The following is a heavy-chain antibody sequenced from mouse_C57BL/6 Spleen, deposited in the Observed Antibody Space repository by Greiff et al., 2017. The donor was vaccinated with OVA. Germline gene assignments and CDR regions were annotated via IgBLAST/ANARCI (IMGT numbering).Heavy chain of an antibody. CDR1: GYTFTDYN. V-gene: IGHV1-22*01. D-gene: IGHD1-1*01. J-gene: IGHJ2*01. CDR3: ARAIHYYGSSPYYFDY. CDR2: INPNNGGT. Sequence: EVQLQESGPELVKPGASVKMSCKASGYTFTDYNMHWVKQSHGKSLEWIGYINPNNGGTSYNQKFKGKATLTVNKSSSTAYMELRSLTSEDSAVYYCARAIHYYGSSPYYFDYWGQGTTLTVSS.